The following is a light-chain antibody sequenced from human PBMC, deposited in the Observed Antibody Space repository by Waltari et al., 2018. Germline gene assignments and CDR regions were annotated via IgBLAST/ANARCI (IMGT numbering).Light chain of an antibody. CDR1: QSISRY. J-gene: IGKJ1*01. CDR3: QHHFRLPAT. V-gene: IGKV3-20*01. CDR2: GAS. Sequence: IIFTQSPGPLSLSPGERATLSCRASQSISRYLAWYQQKPGQAPRLLIYGASTRATGIPDRFSGSGSGTDFSLTISGLEPEDSAVYYCQHHFRLPATFGQGTKVEIK.